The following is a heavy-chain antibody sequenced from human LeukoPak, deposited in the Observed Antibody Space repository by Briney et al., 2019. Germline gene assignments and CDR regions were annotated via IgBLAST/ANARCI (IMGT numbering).Heavy chain of an antibody. V-gene: IGHV3-7*03. J-gene: IGHJ4*02. D-gene: IGHD1-1*01. CDR1: GFTFGNYW. CDR3: ARTTSFMFYY. CDR2: IKRDGSER. Sequence: QSGGSLRLSCAVSGFTFGNYWMSWVRQPPGQGPEWVANIKRDGSERYYVDSVKGRFTISRDNAKSSLFLEMSSLRVEDTAVYYCARTTSFMFYYWGQGTLVTVSS.